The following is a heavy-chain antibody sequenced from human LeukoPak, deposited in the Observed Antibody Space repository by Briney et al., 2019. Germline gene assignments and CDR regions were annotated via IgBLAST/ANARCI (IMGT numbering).Heavy chain of an antibody. D-gene: IGHD6-19*01. CDR2: INPNSGGT. Sequence: GASVKVSCKASGYTFTGYYMHWVRQAPGQGLEWMGWINPNSGGTNYAQKFQGRVTMTRDTSISTAYMELSRLRSDDTAVYYCARDKGSGWTQYYYYMDVWGKGTTVTVSS. CDR3: ARDKGSGWTQYYYYMDV. CDR1: GYTFTGYY. J-gene: IGHJ6*03. V-gene: IGHV1-2*02.